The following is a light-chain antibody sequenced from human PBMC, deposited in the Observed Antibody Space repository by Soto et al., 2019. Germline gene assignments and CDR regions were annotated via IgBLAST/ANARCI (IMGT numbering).Light chain of an antibody. CDR1: ESVSNSY. V-gene: IGKV3D-20*01. CDR3: QKYNSYSPWT. CDR2: DAS. Sequence: ETALTQSPATLSLSPGETATVYWGASESVSNSYLSWYHQKPGLAPRLLMYDASSRATGIPDRFSGSGSGTDFTLTISSLQPDHFATYYCQKYNSYSPWTFGKGTKVDIK. J-gene: IGKJ1*01.